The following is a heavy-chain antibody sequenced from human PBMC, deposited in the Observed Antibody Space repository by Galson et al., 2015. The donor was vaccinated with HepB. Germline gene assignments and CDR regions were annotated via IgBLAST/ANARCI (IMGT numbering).Heavy chain of an antibody. CDR3: ARDYGDYGDSFDI. J-gene: IGHJ3*02. V-gene: IGHV3-21*01. Sequence: SLRLSCAASGFTFSSYSMNWVRQAPGKGLEWVSSISSSSSYIYYADSVKGRFTISRDNAKNSLYLQMNSLRAEDTAVYYCARDYGDYGDSFDIWGQGTMVTLSS. D-gene: IGHD4-17*01. CDR2: ISSSSSYI. CDR1: GFTFSSYS.